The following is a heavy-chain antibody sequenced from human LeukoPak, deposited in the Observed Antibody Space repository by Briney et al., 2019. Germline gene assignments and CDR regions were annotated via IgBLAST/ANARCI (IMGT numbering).Heavy chain of an antibody. CDR3: ARGPARGYYDSSTGYDFDY. CDR2: IYDDGFTS. V-gene: IGHV3-30*02. J-gene: IGHJ4*02. D-gene: IGHD3-22*01. CDR1: GFTFGNYG. Sequence: PGGSLRLSCAAYGFTFGNYGMHWDRQAPGKGLDWLTFIYDDGFTSYYADSVKGRFTVSRDNSKNTLYVQMNNVRIDDMAVYYCARGPARGYYDSSTGYDFDYWGQGTLVTVSS.